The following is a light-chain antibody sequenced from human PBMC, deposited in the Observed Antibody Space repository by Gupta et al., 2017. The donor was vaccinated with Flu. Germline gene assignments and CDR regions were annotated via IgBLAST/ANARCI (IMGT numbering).Light chain of an antibody. Sequence: ETVMTQSPATLSVSPGESATLSCRASQSVRNNYLGWYQQKLGQAPRLLIYGVSTRATGVPARFSGSGSGTEFTLTISSLQSEDFAVYFCQQYSSWPLTFGGGTKVEIK. CDR3: QQYSSWPLT. CDR2: GVS. CDR1: QSVRNN. J-gene: IGKJ4*01. V-gene: IGKV3-15*01.